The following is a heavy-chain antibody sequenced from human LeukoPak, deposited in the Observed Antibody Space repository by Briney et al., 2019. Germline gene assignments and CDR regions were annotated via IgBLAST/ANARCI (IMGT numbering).Heavy chain of an antibody. J-gene: IGHJ4*02. CDR1: GFTFSSYW. CDR2: IYSGGTT. CDR3: AKAVGTTLSHFDY. D-gene: IGHD1-1*01. V-gene: IGHV3-53*01. Sequence: PGGSLRLSCAASGFTFSSYWMNWVRQAPGKGLEWVSVIYSGGTTYYADSVKGRFTISRDNSKNTLCLQMNSLRAEDTAVYYCAKAVGTTLSHFDYWGQGTLVTVSS.